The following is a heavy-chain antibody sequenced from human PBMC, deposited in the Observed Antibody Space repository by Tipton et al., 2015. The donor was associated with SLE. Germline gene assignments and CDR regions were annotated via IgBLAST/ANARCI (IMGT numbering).Heavy chain of an antibody. Sequence: QLVQSGGGLVQPGGSLRLSCAASGFTFSSYSMNWVRQAPGKGLEWVSYISSSSSTIYYADSVKGRFTISRDNSKNTLYLQMNSLRAEDTAVYYCAKSPGWDSRWLPFDYWGQGTLVTVSS. CDR1: GFTFSSYS. CDR2: ISSSSSTI. V-gene: IGHV3-48*01. D-gene: IGHD6-13*01. J-gene: IGHJ4*02. CDR3: AKSPGWDSRWLPFDY.